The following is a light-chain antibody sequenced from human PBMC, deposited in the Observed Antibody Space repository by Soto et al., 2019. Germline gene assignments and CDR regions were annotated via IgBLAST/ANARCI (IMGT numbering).Light chain of an antibody. CDR1: QTISSW. V-gene: IGKV1-5*03. CDR2: KAS. J-gene: IGKJ1*01. CDR3: QHYNSYSEA. Sequence: DIAMTQSASTRSVSLGGRVTITCGASQTISSWLAWYQHKPGKAPKPLIYKASTLKSGVPSRFSGSRSGTEFTLTLSRLQTADFATYYCQHYNSYSEAFGQGTQVDI.